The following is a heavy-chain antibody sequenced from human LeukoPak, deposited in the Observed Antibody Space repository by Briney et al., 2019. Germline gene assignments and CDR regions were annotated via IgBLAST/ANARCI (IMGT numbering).Heavy chain of an antibody. CDR2: ISASGVMT. CDR1: GFTFTNYA. D-gene: IGHD1-26*01. Sequence: GGSLRLSCAASGFTFTNYAMTWVRQAPGKGLEWVSSISASGVMTYYADSVKGRFTVSRDNSKNSLYLQMSSLTATDTAVYYCAKDRSIGTYYTFDHWGQGTLVTVSS. CDR3: AKDRSIGTYYTFDH. J-gene: IGHJ4*02. V-gene: IGHV3-23*01.